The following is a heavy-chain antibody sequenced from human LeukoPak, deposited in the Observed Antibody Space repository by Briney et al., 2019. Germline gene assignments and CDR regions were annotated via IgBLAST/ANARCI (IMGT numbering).Heavy chain of an antibody. CDR2: IYYSGST. V-gene: IGHV4-39*01. J-gene: IGHJ3*02. CDR1: GGSISSSTYY. Sequence: SETLPLTCTVSGGSISSSTYYWGWIRQPPGKGLEWIGNIYYSGSTYYNPSLKSRVSISIDTSKTQFSLKLSSVTAADTAVYYCAKLDPSGADAFDIWGQGTTVTVSS. D-gene: IGHD3-10*01. CDR3: AKLDPSGADAFDI.